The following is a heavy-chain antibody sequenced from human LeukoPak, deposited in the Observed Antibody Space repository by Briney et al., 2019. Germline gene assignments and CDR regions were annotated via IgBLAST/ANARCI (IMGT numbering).Heavy chain of an antibody. J-gene: IGHJ5*02. Sequence: ASVKVSCKASGYTFTGYYMHWVRQAPGQGLEWMGWIDPNSGGTNYAQKFQGRVTMTRDTSISTAYMELRSLRSDDTAVYYCARIDIRYFAGFDPWGQGTLVTVSS. CDR2: IDPNSGGT. CDR3: ARIDIRYFAGFDP. V-gene: IGHV1-2*02. D-gene: IGHD3-9*01. CDR1: GYTFTGYY.